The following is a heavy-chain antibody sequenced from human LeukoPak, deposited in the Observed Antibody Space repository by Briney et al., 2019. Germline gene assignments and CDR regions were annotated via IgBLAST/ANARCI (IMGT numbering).Heavy chain of an antibody. CDR2: MYYRGNT. D-gene: IGHD6-25*01. CDR1: GGSISSYY. Sequence: SETLSLTCTVSGGSISSYYWSWIRQPPGKGLEWIGYMYYRGNTNYDPSLKSRVTISIDTPNNQFSLKLSSVTAADTAVYCCARDPGLGIRQRGAFDIWGQGTMVTVSS. CDR3: ARDPGLGIRQRGAFDI. J-gene: IGHJ3*02. V-gene: IGHV4-59*01.